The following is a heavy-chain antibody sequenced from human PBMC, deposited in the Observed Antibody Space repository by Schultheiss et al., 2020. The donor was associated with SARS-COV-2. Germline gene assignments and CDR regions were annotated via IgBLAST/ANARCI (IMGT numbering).Heavy chain of an antibody. CDR1: GGSFSGNY. CDR3: ARDCSSTSCYTGYGMDV. V-gene: IGHV4-34*01. Sequence: SETLSLTCAVHGGSFSGNYWTWIRQPPGKGLEWIGQINRSKSTNYNPSLKSRLTILVDTSKNQFSLKLSSVTAADTAVYYCARDCSSTSCYTGYGMDVWGQGTTVTVSS. D-gene: IGHD2-2*02. J-gene: IGHJ6*02. CDR2: INRSKST.